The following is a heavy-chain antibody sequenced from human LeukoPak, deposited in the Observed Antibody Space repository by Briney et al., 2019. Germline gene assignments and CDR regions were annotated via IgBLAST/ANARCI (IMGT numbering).Heavy chain of an antibody. CDR2: ISYDGSNK. V-gene: IGHV3-30*03. CDR3: VRDPYCSGGSCSLDH. J-gene: IGHJ5*02. CDR1: GFTFSSYG. Sequence: PGGSLRLSCAASGFTFSSYGMHWVRQAPGKGLEWVAVISYDGSNKYYADSVKGRFTISRDNSKNTLYLQMNSLRAEDTAVYYCVRDPYCSGGSCSLDHWGQGTLVTVSS. D-gene: IGHD2-15*01.